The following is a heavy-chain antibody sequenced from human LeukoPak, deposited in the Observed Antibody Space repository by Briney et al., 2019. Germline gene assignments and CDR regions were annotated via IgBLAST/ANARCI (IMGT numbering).Heavy chain of an antibody. Sequence: ASVKVSCKASGYTFTGYYMHWVRQAPGQGLEWMGWINPNSGGTNYAQKFQGRVTMTRDTSISTAYMELSRLRSDDTAVYYCARSGVPAAKGNWFDPWGQRTLVTVSS. V-gene: IGHV1-2*02. CDR2: INPNSGGT. CDR3: ARSGVPAAKGNWFDP. CDR1: GYTFTGYY. J-gene: IGHJ5*01. D-gene: IGHD2-2*01.